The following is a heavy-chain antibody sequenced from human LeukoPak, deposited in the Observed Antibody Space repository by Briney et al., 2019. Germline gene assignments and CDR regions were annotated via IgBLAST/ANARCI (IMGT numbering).Heavy chain of an antibody. Sequence: PGGSLRLSCAASGFIFSSYAMSWVRQAPGKGLEWVSVISGSGGTTYYADSVKGRFTISRDNSKNTLYLQMSSLRAEDTAVYYCAKVGPSTTGTTTSGFDSWSQGTLVTVSS. CDR2: ISGSGGTT. CDR1: GFIFSSYA. V-gene: IGHV3-23*01. D-gene: IGHD1-1*01. J-gene: IGHJ4*02. CDR3: AKVGPSTTGTTTSGFDS.